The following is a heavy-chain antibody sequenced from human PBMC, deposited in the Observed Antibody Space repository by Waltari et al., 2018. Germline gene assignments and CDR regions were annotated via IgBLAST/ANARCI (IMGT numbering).Heavy chain of an antibody. J-gene: IGHJ3*01. D-gene: IGHD3-22*01. V-gene: IGHV3-53*02. CDR3: ARIIRDGPSGFYGIAAFDL. Sequence: DVQLVETGGGLIKPGGSLGLSCSLSWFTISDTYLTLVRQAPAKGLEWVSVIYSGGNTYYAASVTGRFTISRDNINNILFLQMNNLRAEDTATYYCARIIRDGPSGFYGIAAFDLWGQGTMVTVSS. CDR1: WFTISDTY. CDR2: IYSGGNT.